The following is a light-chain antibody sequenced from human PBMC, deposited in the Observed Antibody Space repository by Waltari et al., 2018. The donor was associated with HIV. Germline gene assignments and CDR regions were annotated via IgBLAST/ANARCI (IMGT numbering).Light chain of an antibody. CDR3: QSYDISLSASVV. J-gene: IGLJ2*01. Sequence: QSMLTQPPSVSGAPGQRVTISCTGSSSTIGADYDVHWYQQIPGTAPKLLISVNKNRPSGVPDRFSASKSGTSASLTISGLQAEDEADYFCQSYDISLSASVVFGGGTRLTVL. CDR2: VNK. CDR1: SSTIGADYD. V-gene: IGLV1-40*01.